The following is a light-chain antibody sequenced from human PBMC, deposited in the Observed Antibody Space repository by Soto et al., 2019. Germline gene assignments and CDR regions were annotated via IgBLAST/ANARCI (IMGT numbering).Light chain of an antibody. J-gene: IGKJ1*01. CDR2: WAS. CDR1: QSVLYNSKNDSY. CDR3: QQYHSLPWT. V-gene: IGKV4-1*01. Sequence: IVMTQTPDSLAVSLGERATINCKSSQSVLYNSKNDSYLTWYQQKPGQSPKVLIYWASTRESGVPDRISGSGSGTDFTLTISNLQAEDVAVYYCQQYHSLPWTFGQGTKVDIK.